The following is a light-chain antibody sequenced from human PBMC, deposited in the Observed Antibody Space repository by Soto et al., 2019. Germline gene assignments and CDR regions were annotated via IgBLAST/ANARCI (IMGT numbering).Light chain of an antibody. CDR1: QRVNSSY. Sequence: EIVLTQSPDTLYLSPGEGATLSCRASQRVNSSYLAWYQQKPGQAPRLLISGASDRATGVTARVSGSGSGTDFALTSRRLQAEEFAVSYCQQYVNSPVTFGQGNKLQIK. J-gene: IGKJ2*01. CDR2: GAS. CDR3: QQYVNSPVT. V-gene: IGKV3-20*01.